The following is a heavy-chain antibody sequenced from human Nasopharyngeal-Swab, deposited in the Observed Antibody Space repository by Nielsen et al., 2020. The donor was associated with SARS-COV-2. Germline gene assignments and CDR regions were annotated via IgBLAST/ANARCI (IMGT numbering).Heavy chain of an antibody. V-gene: IGHV4-34*01. Sequence: SQTLSLTCAVYGGSFSGYYWSWIRQPPGKGLEWIGEINHSGSTNYNPSLKSRVTISVDTSKTQFSLKLSSVTAADTAVYYCARDGTTASWGYFDYWGQGTLVTVSS. CDR1: GGSFSGYY. J-gene: IGHJ4*02. CDR2: INHSGST. CDR3: ARDGTTASWGYFDY. D-gene: IGHD1/OR15-1a*01.